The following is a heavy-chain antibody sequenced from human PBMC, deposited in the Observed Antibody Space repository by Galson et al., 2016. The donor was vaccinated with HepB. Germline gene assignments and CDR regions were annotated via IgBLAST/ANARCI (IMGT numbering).Heavy chain of an antibody. CDR2: IYYRGKT. J-gene: IGHJ5*02. V-gene: IGHV4-30-4*01. D-gene: IGHD2-15*01. CDR3: ARPPLGYCSGSACSGWFDP. CDR1: GGSISSGDHY. Sequence: TLSLTCTVSGGSISSGDHYWSWIRQPPGKGLEWIGDIYYRGKTYYNPSLKSRATISVDTSKNQFSLKLTSVTAADTAVYYCARPPLGYCSGSACSGWFDPWGQGALVTVSS.